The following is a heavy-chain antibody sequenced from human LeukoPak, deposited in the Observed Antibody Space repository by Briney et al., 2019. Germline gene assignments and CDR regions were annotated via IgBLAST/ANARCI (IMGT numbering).Heavy chain of an antibody. CDR3: ARRRRMDFWLNP. V-gene: IGHV4-34*01. D-gene: IGHD3-3*01. Sequence: SETLSLTCTVSGAAMSSGFNYWSWIRQPPGKGLEWIGEINHSGSTNYNPSLKSRVTISVDTSKNQFSLKLSSVTAADTAVYYCARRRRMDFWLNPWGQGTLVTVSS. J-gene: IGHJ5*02. CDR1: GAAMSSGFNY. CDR2: INHSGST.